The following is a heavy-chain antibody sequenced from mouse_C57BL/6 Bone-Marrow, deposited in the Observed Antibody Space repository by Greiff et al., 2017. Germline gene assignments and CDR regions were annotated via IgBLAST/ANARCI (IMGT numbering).Heavy chain of an antibody. D-gene: IGHD2-5*01. J-gene: IGHJ4*01. CDR3: ARPGYSNSYAMDY. Sequence: EVKLVESGGGLVKPGGSLKLSCAASGFTFSDYGMHWVRQAPEKGLEWVAYISSGSSTIYYADTVKGRFTISSDNAKNTLFLQMTSLRSEDTAMYYCARPGYSNSYAMDYWGQGTSVTVSS. V-gene: IGHV5-17*01. CDR1: GFTFSDYG. CDR2: ISSGSSTI.